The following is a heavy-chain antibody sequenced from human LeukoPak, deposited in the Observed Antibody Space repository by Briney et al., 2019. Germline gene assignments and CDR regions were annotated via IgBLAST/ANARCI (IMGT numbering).Heavy chain of an antibody. CDR2: IYPGDSDT. V-gene: IGHV5-51*01. CDR3: ARLEVRASARPNYFDY. J-gene: IGHJ4*02. Sequence: GESLKISCKGSGYSFTSYWIGWVRQMPGKGLEWMGIIYPGDSDTRYSPSFQGQVTISADKSISTAYLQWSSLKASDTAMYYCARLEVRASARPNYFDYWGQGTLVTVSS. CDR1: GYSFTSYW.